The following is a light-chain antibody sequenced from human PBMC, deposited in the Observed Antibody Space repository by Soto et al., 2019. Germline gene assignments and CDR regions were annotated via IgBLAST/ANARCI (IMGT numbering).Light chain of an antibody. Sequence: DIQMTQSPSTLSASVGDRVTITCRASQSISPWLAWYQQKPGQAPKLFIQKASSVESVVPSRFNGSGSGTETTLTNSGLQPDDFATYYCQHYNSGTFVGPGPRLEIK. V-gene: IGKV1-5*03. CDR3: QHYNSGTF. J-gene: IGKJ2*01. CDR1: QSISPW. CDR2: KAS.